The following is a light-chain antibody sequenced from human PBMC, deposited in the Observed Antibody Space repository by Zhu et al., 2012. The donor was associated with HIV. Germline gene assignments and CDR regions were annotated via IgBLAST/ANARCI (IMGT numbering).Light chain of an antibody. CDR1: QSVSSN. CDR2: GAS. V-gene: IGKV3-15*01. CDR3: QQYNNWPPGT. Sequence: EIVMTQSPATLSVSPGERATLSCRASQSVSSNLAWYQQKPGQAPRLLIYGASTRATGIPARFSGSGSGTEFTLTISSLQSEDFAVYYCQQYNNWPPGTFGGGTKVGDQT. J-gene: IGKJ4*01.